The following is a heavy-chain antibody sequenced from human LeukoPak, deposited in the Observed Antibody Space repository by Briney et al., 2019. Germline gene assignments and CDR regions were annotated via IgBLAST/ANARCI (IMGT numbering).Heavy chain of an antibody. CDR1: GFTFSSYG. CDR2: ISYDGSNK. J-gene: IGHJ6*04. D-gene: IGHD3-10*01. CDR3: AKSRESDYYYGMDV. V-gene: IGHV3-30*18. Sequence: PGRSLRLSCAASGFTFSSYGMHWVRQAPGKGLEWVAVISYDGSNKYYADSVKGRFTISRDNSKNTLYLQMNSLRAEDTAVYYCAKSRESDYYYGMDVWGKGTTVTVSS.